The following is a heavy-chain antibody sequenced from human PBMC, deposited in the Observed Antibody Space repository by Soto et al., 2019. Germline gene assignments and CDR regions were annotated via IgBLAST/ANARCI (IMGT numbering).Heavy chain of an antibody. CDR3: ARDPGGGYSGYDGRGYFDY. D-gene: IGHD5-12*01. CDR2: ISAYNGNT. V-gene: IGHV1-18*01. J-gene: IGHJ4*02. CDR1: GYTFTSYG. Sequence: QVQLVQSRAEVKKPGASVKVACKASGYTFTSYGISWVRQAPGQGLEWMGWISAYNGNTNYAQKLQGRVTMTTDTSTSTAYMELRSLRSDDTAVYYCARDPGGGYSGYDGRGYFDYWGQGTLVTVSS.